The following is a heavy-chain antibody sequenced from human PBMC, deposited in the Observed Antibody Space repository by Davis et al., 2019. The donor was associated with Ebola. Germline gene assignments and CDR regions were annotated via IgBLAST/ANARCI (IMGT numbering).Heavy chain of an antibody. J-gene: IGHJ6*02. D-gene: IGHD3-10*01. CDR3: AKSEGDYDYFYGMDV. Sequence: GESLKISCAASGFSFSAYWMHWVRQAPGKGLVWVSRISGDGSTTSYADSVRGRFTVSRDNARNTLYLQVNSLRAEDTAVYFCAKSEGDYDYFYGMDVWGQGTTVTVSS. CDR2: ISGDGSTT. CDR1: GFSFSAYW. V-gene: IGHV3-74*01.